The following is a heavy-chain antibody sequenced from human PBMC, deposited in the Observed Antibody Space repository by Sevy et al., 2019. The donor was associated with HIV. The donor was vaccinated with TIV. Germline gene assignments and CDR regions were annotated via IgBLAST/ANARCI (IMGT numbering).Heavy chain of an antibody. Sequence: GGSLRLSCAASGFTFSKYSMSWVRQPPGKGLEWVSTLSFGCGEINHADSVKGRFTTSRDNSKNSLYLQMNNLRAEDTAVYYCAREGCTKPHDYWGQGTLVTGSS. J-gene: IGHJ4*02. CDR1: GFTFSKYS. D-gene: IGHD2-8*01. CDR2: LSFGCGEI. CDR3: AREGCTKPHDY. V-gene: IGHV3-23*01.